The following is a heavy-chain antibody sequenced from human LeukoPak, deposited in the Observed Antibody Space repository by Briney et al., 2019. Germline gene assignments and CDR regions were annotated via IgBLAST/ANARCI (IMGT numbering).Heavy chain of an antibody. V-gene: IGHV3-53*01. CDR2: IYSGGST. D-gene: IGHD2-8*01. J-gene: IGHJ5*02. Sequence: GSLRLSCAASGFTVSSNYMSWVRQASGHGLEWVSVIYSGGSTYYADSVKGRFTISRDNSKNTLYLQMDSLRAEDTAIYYCARGGYCSDGSCLNWFDPWGQGTLVTVSS. CDR3: ARGGYCSDGSCLNWFDP. CDR1: GFTVSSNY.